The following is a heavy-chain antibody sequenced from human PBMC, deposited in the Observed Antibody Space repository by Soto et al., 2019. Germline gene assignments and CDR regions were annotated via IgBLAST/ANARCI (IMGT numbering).Heavy chain of an antibody. J-gene: IGHJ3*02. V-gene: IGHV1-2*04. CDR3: ARDHLGGAKNAFDI. CDR1: GYTFTGYY. CDR2: INPNSGGT. Sequence: ASVKVSCKASGYTFTGYYMHWVRQAPGQGLEWMGWINPNSGGTNYVQKFQGWVTMTRDTSISTAYMELSRLRSDDTAVYYCARDHLGGAKNAFDIWGQGTMVTVSS. D-gene: IGHD1-26*01.